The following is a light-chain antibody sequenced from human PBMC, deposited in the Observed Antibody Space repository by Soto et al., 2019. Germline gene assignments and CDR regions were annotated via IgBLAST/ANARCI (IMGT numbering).Light chain of an antibody. CDR3: SSYRRGSTYV. J-gene: IGLJ1*01. V-gene: IGLV2-14*03. CDR2: DVT. Sequence: QSVLTQPASVSGSPGQSITVSCTGTSSDVGGYNYVSWYQQHPDKAPRLLIYDVTNRPSGVSNRFSGSKSGNTASLTISGLQAEDEADYYCSSYRRGSTYVFGTGTKVTVL. CDR1: SSDVGGYNY.